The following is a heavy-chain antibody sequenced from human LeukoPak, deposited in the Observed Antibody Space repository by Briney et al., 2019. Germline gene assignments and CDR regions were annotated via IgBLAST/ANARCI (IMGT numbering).Heavy chain of an antibody. CDR1: GGSISSYY. CDR2: INTSGST. J-gene: IGHJ5*02. D-gene: IGHD6-25*01. Sequence: PSETLSLTCTVAGGSISSYYWTWIRQSAGKGLEWIGRINTSGSTNYNPSLRSRVTMSVNTSKNQFSLNLTSVTAADTAVYSCAREGGDPRWLDPWGQGTLVTVSS. CDR3: AREGGDPRWLDP. V-gene: IGHV4-4*07.